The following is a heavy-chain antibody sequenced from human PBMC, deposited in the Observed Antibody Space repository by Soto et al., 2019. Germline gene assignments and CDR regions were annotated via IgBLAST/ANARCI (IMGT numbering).Heavy chain of an antibody. CDR2: ICDSSGCT. J-gene: IGHJ4*02. D-gene: IGHD6-6*01. V-gene: IGHV3-23*01. Sequence: GGSLRLSCAASEFTFSSYGMIWVRQAPGKGLEWVSAICDSSGCTYYADSVKGRFTISRDNSRNTLYLQMNSLRAEDTAVYYCARLNIYRSSTDYWGQGTLVTVSS. CDR3: ARLNIYRSSTDY. CDR1: EFTFSSYG.